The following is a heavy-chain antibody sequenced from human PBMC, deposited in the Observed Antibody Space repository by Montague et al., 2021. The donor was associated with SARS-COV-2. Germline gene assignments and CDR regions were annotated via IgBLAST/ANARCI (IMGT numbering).Heavy chain of an antibody. CDR1: GGSFSGYY. J-gene: IGHJ6*03. Sequence: SETLSLTCAVYGGSFSGYYWSWIRQPPGKGLEWIGEINHSGSTNXKPSLKSRVTISVDTSKNQFSLKLSSVTAADTAVYYCARARKDGVVPALGIGAYYYYYYMDVWGKGTTVTVSS. CDR3: ARARKDGVVPALGIGAYYYYYYMDV. CDR2: INHSGST. V-gene: IGHV4-34*01. D-gene: IGHD2-2*01.